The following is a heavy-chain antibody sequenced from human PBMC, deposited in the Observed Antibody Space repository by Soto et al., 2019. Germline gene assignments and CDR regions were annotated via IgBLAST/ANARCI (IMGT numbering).Heavy chain of an antibody. J-gene: IGHJ4*02. CDR3: ASAAVTGTAGLDF. CDR2: INPNSGGT. CDR1: GYTFTDYH. Sequence: VKVSCKASGYTFTDYHVHWVRQAPGQGLEWMGWINPNSGGTKSAEKFQGRVTMTRDTSISTAYMELSRLTSDDTAVYYCASAAVTGTAGLDFWGQGTQVTVSS. V-gene: IGHV1-2*02. D-gene: IGHD6-19*01.